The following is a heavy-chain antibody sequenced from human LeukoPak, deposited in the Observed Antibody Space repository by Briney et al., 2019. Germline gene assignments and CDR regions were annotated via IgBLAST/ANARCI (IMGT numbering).Heavy chain of an antibody. D-gene: IGHD6-19*01. Sequence: GGSLRLSCAASGFTFSSYAMSWVRQAPGKGLDWVSSINGGGGSTYYADSVKGRFTISRDNSKNTLYLQMNSLRAEDTAVYYCAKDNSGWSLDYWGQGTLVTVSS. CDR1: GFTFSSYA. CDR2: INGGGGST. J-gene: IGHJ4*02. CDR3: AKDNSGWSLDY. V-gene: IGHV3-23*01.